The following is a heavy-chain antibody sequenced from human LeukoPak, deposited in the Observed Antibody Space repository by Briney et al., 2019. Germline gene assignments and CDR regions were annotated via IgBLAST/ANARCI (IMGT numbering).Heavy chain of an antibody. D-gene: IGHD3-10*01. CDR1: GFTFDDYW. V-gene: IGHV3-7*01. Sequence: PGGSLRLSCGASGFTFDDYWMSWVRQAPGQGLEWVANIKQDGSEKYYVDSVKGRFTISRDNAKNSLYLQMNSLRAEDTAVYYCARESGDYWGQGTLVTVSS. CDR2: IKQDGSEK. CDR3: ARESGDY. J-gene: IGHJ4*02.